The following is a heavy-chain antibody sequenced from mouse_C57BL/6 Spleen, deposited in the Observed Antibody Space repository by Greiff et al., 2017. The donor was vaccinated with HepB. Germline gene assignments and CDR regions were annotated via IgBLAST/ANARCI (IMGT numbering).Heavy chain of an antibody. V-gene: IGHV3-1*01. CDR1: GYSITSGYD. CDR3: ARYGRYAMDY. Sequence: DVQLVESGPGMVKPSQSLSLTCTVTGYSITSGYDWHWIRHFPGNKLEWMGYISYSGSTNYNPSLTSRISITHDTSKNHFFLKLNSVTTEDTATYYCARYGRYAMDYWGQGTSVTVSS. CDR2: ISYSGST. J-gene: IGHJ4*01. D-gene: IGHD2-10*02.